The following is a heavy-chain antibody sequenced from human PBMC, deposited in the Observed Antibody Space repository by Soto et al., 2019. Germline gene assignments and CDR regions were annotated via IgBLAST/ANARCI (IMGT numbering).Heavy chain of an antibody. CDR2: IYYSGST. CDR3: ARVRPIVVVVAAPGAAFDI. J-gene: IGHJ3*02. Sequence: PSETLSLTCTVSGGSIISGGYYWSWIRQHPGKGLEWIGYIYYSGSTYYNPSLKSRVTISVDTSKNQFSLKLSSVTAADTAVYYCARVRPIVVVVAAPGAAFDILGQGTMVTVSS. V-gene: IGHV4-31*03. CDR1: GGSIISGGYY. D-gene: IGHD2-15*01.